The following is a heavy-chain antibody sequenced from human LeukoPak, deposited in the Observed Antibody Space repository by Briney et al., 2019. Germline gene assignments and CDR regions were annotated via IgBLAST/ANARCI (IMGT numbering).Heavy chain of an antibody. CDR1: GFCFSDYY. J-gene: IGHJ4*02. V-gene: IGHV3-11*01. CDR3: ASDIAGTSGDY. Sequence: GGSLRLSCSASGFCFSDYYMSWIRHAPGKGLEWISYITSSGTAIYYADSVRGRFTISRDNVKNSLYLQMDSLRDEDTAVYYCASDIAGTSGDYWGQGTLVSVSS. D-gene: IGHD1-20*01. CDR2: ITSSGTAI.